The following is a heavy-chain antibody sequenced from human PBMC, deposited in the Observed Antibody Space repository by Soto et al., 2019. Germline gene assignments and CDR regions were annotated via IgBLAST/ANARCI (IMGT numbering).Heavy chain of an antibody. CDR1: GFTFSSYA. D-gene: IGHD1-1*01. Sequence: PGGSLRLSCAASGFTFSSYAMSWVRQATGKGLEWVSAISGSGGSTYYADSVKGRFTISRDNSKNTLYLQMNSLRAEDTAVYYCAKVETPNWNADAYEFDSWGQETLVTVSA. J-gene: IGHJ5*01. V-gene: IGHV3-23*01. CDR2: ISGSGGST. CDR3: AKVETPNWNADAYEFDS.